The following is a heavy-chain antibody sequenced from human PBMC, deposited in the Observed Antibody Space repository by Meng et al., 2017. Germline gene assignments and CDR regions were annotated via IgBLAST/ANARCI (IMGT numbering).Heavy chain of an antibody. CDR2: INHSGST. Sequence: QVQLQQWGAGLLKPSETLSLTCAVYGGSFSGYYWSWIRQPPGKGLEWIGEINHSGSTNYNPSLKRRVTISVDTSKNQFSLKLSSVTAADTAVYYCARGSAARPPYYFDYWGQGTLVTVSS. J-gene: IGHJ4*02. CDR1: GGSFSGYY. D-gene: IGHD6-6*01. V-gene: IGHV4-34*01. CDR3: ARGSAARPPYYFDY.